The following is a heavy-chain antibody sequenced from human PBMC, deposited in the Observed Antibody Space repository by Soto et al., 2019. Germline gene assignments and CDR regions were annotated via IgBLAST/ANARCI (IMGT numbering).Heavy chain of an antibody. CDR2: ILPLYGPA. J-gene: IGHJ5*01. CDR3: ATEKIVSTITTRGPFDS. V-gene: IGHV1-69*06. CDR1: GRTFSTSV. D-gene: IGHD4-4*01. Sequence: QAHLVQSGAEVKESGSSVKVSCKASGRTFSTSVISWVRQAPGQGLEWMGGILPLYGPATYAQKFQGRVSIIADTSTNTAYMELSSLRSEDTAVYYCATEKIVSTITTRGPFDSWGQGTPVTVSS.